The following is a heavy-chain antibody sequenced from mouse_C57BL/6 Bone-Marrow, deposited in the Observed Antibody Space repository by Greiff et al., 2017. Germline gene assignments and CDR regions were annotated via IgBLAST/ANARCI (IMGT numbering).Heavy chain of an antibody. D-gene: IGHD3-2*01. CDR2: INPNTGGT. V-gene: IGHV1-26*01. CDR3: ASEERQHLDD. Sequence: VQLQQSGPELVKPGASVKISCKASGYTFTDYYMNWVKQSHGKSLEWIGAINPNTGGTSYNQKFKGKATLTVAKSSSTAYMQLRSLTSKDSAVFYCASEERQHLDDGGQGTSGKVSA. CDR1: GYTFTDYY. J-gene: IGHJ2*03.